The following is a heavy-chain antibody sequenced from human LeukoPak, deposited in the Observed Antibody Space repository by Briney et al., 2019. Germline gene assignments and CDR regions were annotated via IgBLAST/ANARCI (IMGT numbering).Heavy chain of an antibody. D-gene: IGHD2-15*01. CDR3: ARTIAVVATFVDY. CDR1: GFPFDNYA. J-gene: IGHJ4*02. CDR2: ISGRGGST. V-gene: IGHV3-23*01. Sequence: GGSLRLSCAPSGFPFDNYAVRWLPQAPGKGLEWVSSISGRGGSTYYADSVKGRFTISRDNSKNTLYLQMSSLRAEDTAIYYCARTIAVVATFVDYWGQATLVTVSS.